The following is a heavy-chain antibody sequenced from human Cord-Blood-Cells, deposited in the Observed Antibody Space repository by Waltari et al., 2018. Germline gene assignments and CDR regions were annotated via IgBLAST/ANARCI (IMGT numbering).Heavy chain of an antibody. Sequence: VQLVESGGGLVQPGGPLRLSCAAPGFTFSSYWMCWGRPAPGKGLEWVVNIKQDGSEKYYVDSVKGRFTISRDNAKNSLYLQMNSLRAEDTAVYYCARSPMYSSGWLNYWGQGTLVTVSS. J-gene: IGHJ4*02. CDR2: IKQDGSEK. CDR1: GFTFSSYW. D-gene: IGHD6-19*01. CDR3: ARSPMYSSGWLNY. V-gene: IGHV3-7*01.